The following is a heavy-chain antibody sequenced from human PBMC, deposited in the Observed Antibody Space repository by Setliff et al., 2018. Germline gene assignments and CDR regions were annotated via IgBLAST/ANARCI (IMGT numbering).Heavy chain of an antibody. V-gene: IGHV4-39*01. Sequence: SETLSLTCTVSGGSVSNSGFFWGWLRQAPGKGLEWIGNIYDSGSSNYNASLKSRLIITRDTSKNQISPKLTSVTAADTAVYYCGRGFSRIEGWGNWFDPWGKGILVTVSS. D-gene: IGHD2-15*01. CDR2: IYDSGSS. CDR1: GGSVSNSGFF. CDR3: GRGFSRIEGWGNWFDP. J-gene: IGHJ5*02.